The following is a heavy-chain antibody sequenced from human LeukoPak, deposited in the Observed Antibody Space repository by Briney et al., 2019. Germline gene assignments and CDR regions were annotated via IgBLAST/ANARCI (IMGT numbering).Heavy chain of an antibody. CDR2: ISGSGGST. Sequence: GGSLRLSCAASGFTFSSYAMHWVRQAPGKGLEWVSAISGSGGSTYYADSVKGRFTISRDNSKNTLYLQMNRLRAEDTAVYYCAKDRNYGDYHYGMDVWGQGTTVTVSS. CDR3: AKDRNYGDYHYGMDV. D-gene: IGHD4-17*01. J-gene: IGHJ6*02. CDR1: GFTFSSYA. V-gene: IGHV3-23*01.